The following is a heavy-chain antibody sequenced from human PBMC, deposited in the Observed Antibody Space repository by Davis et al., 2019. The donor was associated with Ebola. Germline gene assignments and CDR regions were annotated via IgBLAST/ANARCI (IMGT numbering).Heavy chain of an antibody. D-gene: IGHD3-9*01. CDR1: GFTFSSYA. CDR2: ISGSGGST. V-gene: IGHV3-23*01. J-gene: IGHJ3*02. CDR3: ARERGYFDWLWDAFDI. Sequence: GGSLRLSCEASGFTFSSYAMTWVRQAPGKGLEWVSAISGSGGSTYYADSVKGRFTISRDNSKNTLYLQMNSLRDEDTAVYYCARERGYFDWLWDAFDIWGQGTMVTVSS.